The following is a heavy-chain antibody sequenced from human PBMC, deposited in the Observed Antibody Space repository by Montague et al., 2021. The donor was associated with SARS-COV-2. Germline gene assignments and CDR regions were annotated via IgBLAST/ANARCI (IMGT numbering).Heavy chain of an antibody. D-gene: IGHD3-10*01. CDR1: GDSISSYY. V-gene: IGHV4-4*07. J-gene: IGHJ6*02. CDR2: IYSSGST. CDR3: ARVGTLVRGVFISDAMDV. Sequence: SETLSLTCTVSGDSISSYYWSWIRQPAGKGLEWIGRIYSSGSTNFNPSLKSRVTMSVDPSKSQFSLKLTSGTAADTAVYYCARVGTLVRGVFISDAMDVWGQGTTVTVSS.